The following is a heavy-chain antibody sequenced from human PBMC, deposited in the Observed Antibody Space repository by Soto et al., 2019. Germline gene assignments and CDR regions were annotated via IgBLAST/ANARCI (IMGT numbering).Heavy chain of an antibody. Sequence: PSETLSLTCAVSGGSISSGGYSWSWIRQPPGKGLEWIGYIYHSGSTYYNPSLKSRVTISVDRSKNQFSLKLSSVTAADTAVYYCARAVVATRGYYYGMDVWGQGTTVTV. D-gene: IGHD5-12*01. CDR3: ARAVVATRGYYYGMDV. CDR2: IYHSGST. CDR1: GGSISSGGYS. V-gene: IGHV4-30-2*01. J-gene: IGHJ6*02.